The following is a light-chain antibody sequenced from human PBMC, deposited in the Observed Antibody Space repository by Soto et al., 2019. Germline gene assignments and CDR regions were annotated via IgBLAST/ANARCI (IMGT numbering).Light chain of an antibody. CDR1: SSDVGSYNR. J-gene: IGLJ3*02. CDR2: EVT. V-gene: IGLV2-18*02. Sequence: QSVLTQPPSVSGSPGQSVTISCTGTSSDVGSYNRVSWYQQPPGTAPKLIIYEVTNRPSGVPVRFSGSKSANTASLTISGLQAEDEADYYCASYTSSRVWVFGGGTKLTVL. CDR3: ASYTSSRVWV.